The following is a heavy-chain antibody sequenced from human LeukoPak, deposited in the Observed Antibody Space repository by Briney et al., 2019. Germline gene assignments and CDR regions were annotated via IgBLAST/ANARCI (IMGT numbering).Heavy chain of an antibody. Sequence: ASVKVSCKASGYTFTSYYMHWVRQAPGQGLEWMGWINPNSGGTNYAQKFQGRVTMTRDTSISTAYMELSRLRSDDTAVYYCARPRGSRVRWQWLVLGYWGQGTLVTVSS. J-gene: IGHJ4*02. D-gene: IGHD6-19*01. CDR1: GYTFTSYY. CDR2: INPNSGGT. V-gene: IGHV1-2*02. CDR3: ARPRGSRVRWQWLVLGY.